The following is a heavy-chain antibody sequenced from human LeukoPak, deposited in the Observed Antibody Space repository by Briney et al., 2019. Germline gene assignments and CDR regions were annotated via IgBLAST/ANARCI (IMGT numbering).Heavy chain of an antibody. D-gene: IGHD2-2*01. CDR3: AREVVVPAAICTDV. V-gene: IGHV4-34*01. J-gene: IGHJ6*02. CDR2: IHPSGST. CDR1: GGSFSGYY. Sequence: PSETLSLTCAVYGGSFSGYYWSWIRQPPGKGPEWNGEIHPSGSTNYNPSLKRRVTISVDTSKNQCSLKLSSVTAADTAVYYCAREVVVPAAICTDVWGQGTTVTVSS.